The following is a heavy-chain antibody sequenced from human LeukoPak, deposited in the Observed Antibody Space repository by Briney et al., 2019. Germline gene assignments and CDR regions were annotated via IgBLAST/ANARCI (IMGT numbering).Heavy chain of an antibody. Sequence: PGGSLRLSCAASGFTFSSYGMNWVRRAPGKGLEWISYMNSDSSTIYHADSVRGRFTISRDNAKNSLFLQMNSLRAEDTAVYYCATLLGYCSSTSCSRGDFWGQGTLVTVSS. D-gene: IGHD2-2*01. CDR2: MNSDSSTI. V-gene: IGHV3-48*01. CDR1: GFTFSSYG. CDR3: ATLLGYCSSTSCSRGDF. J-gene: IGHJ4*02.